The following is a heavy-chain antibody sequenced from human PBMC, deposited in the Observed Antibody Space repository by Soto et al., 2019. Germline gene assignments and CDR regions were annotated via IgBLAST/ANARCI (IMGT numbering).Heavy chain of an antibody. V-gene: IGHV1-69*13. J-gene: IGHJ5*02. CDR2: IIPILSTT. CDR1: GGTDGTYS. Sequence: SVKVSCKVSGGTDGTYSINWVRQAPGQGLEWMGAIIPILSTTNYAQRFQGRVTITADESTGTVYLELTSLKFEDTAVYYCASRPMAVTWFDPWGQGTLVTVSS. D-gene: IGHD6-19*01. CDR3: ASRPMAVTWFDP.